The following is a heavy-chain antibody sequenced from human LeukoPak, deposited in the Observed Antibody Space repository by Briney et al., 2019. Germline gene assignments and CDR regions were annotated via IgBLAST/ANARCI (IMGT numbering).Heavy chain of an antibody. CDR3: ARVSYYGSGSYYDY. CDR2: IYSGGSI. J-gene: IGHJ4*02. Sequence: GSLRLSCAGSGFTVSGNYMSWVRPAPGEGLEWVSVIYSGGSIYYADSVKGRFTISSDNSKNTLYLQMNSLRAEDTAVYYCARVSYYGSGSYYDYWGQGTLVTVSS. V-gene: IGHV3-66*01. CDR1: GFTVSGNY. D-gene: IGHD3-10*01.